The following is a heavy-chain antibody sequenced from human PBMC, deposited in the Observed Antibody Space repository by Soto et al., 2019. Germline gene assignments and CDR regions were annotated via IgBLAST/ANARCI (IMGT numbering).Heavy chain of an antibody. D-gene: IGHD1-7*01. CDR3: ASQRYNWNYLQYYYYYGMDV. Sequence: GESLKISCKGSGYSFTSYWISWVRQMPGKGLEWMGRIDPSDSYTNYSPSFQGHVTISADKSISTAYLQWSSLKASDTAMYYCASQRYNWNYLQYYYYYGMDVWGQGTTVTVSS. J-gene: IGHJ6*02. CDR1: GYSFTSYW. CDR2: IDPSDSYT. V-gene: IGHV5-10-1*01.